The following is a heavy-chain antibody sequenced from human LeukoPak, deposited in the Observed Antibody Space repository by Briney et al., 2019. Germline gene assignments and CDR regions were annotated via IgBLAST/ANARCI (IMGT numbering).Heavy chain of an antibody. Sequence: SVKVSCKASGGTFSRYAISWVRQAPGQGLEWMGRIIPILGIANYAQKFQGRVTITADKSTSTAYMELSSLRSEDTAVYYCARGGITMVRGGMGYFDYWGQGTLVTVSS. D-gene: IGHD3-10*01. J-gene: IGHJ4*02. CDR1: GGTFSRYA. CDR2: IIPILGIA. CDR3: ARGGITMVRGGMGYFDY. V-gene: IGHV1-69*04.